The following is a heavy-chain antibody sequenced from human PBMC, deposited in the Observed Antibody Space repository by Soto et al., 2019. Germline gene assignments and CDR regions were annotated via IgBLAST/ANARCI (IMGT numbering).Heavy chain of an antibody. D-gene: IGHD4-17*01. Sequence: GESLKISCKGSGYSFTSYWTGWLRQMPGKGLEWMGIIYPGDSDTRYSPSFQGEVTISADKSISTAYLQWSSLKASDTAMYYCARHLTTEYYYYYGMDVWGQGTTVTVSS. J-gene: IGHJ6*02. CDR1: GYSFTSYW. CDR2: IYPGDSDT. V-gene: IGHV5-51*01. CDR3: ARHLTTEYYYYYGMDV.